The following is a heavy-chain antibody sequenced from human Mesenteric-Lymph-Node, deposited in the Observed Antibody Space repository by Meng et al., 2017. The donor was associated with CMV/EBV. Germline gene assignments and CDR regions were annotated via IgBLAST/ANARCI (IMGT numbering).Heavy chain of an antibody. CDR3: ARKGGYNLGDDAFDI. J-gene: IGHJ3*02. V-gene: IGHV3-66*02. Sequence: GGSLRLSCAASGFTVSSNYMSWVRQAPGKGLEWVSVIYSGGSTYYADSVKGRFTISRDNSKNTLYLQMNSLRAEDTAVYYCARKGGYNLGDDAFDIWGQGTMVTVSS. CDR1: GFTVSSNY. D-gene: IGHD5-24*01. CDR2: IYSGGST.